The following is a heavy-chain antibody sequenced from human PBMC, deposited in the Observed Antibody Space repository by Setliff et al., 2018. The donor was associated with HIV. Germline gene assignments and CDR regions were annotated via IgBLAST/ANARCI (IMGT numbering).Heavy chain of an antibody. CDR1: GGSISSFY. V-gene: IGHV4-59*08. CDR2: IYYSGAT. Sequence: PSETLSLTCTVSGGSISSFYWSWIRQSPGNGLEWIGWIYYSGATKYNPSLKSRATISLATSKMQFSLKLNSVTAADTAVYYCARPPTASRSFGWFDPWGQGTLVTVSS. J-gene: IGHJ5*02. D-gene: IGHD3-10*01. CDR3: ARPPTASRSFGWFDP.